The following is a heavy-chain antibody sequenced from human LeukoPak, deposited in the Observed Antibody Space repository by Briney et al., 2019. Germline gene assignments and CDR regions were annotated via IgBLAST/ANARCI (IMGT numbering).Heavy chain of an antibody. CDR3: ARNWSTGATDY. CDR2: IRQDRTDK. CDR1: GFTFSSSC. J-gene: IGHJ4*02. D-gene: IGHD3-3*01. Sequence: GGSLRLSCAASGFTFSSSCMSWVRQAPGKGLEWVSNIRQDRTDKNHAACVKGRFTISRDNAKNSLFLQVDSERVEDTALYLCARNWSTGATDYWGQGTLVTVSS. V-gene: IGHV3-7*01.